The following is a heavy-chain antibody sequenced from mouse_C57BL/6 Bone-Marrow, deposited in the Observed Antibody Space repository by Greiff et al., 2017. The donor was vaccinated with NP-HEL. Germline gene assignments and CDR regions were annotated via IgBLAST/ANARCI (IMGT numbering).Heavy chain of an antibody. CDR1: GYAFTNYL. J-gene: IGHJ2*01. CDR2: INPGSGGT. V-gene: IGHV1-54*01. D-gene: IGHD3-2*01. Sequence: VQLQQSGAELVRPGTSVKVSCKASGYAFTNYLIEWVKQRPGQGLEWIGVINPGSGGTNYSEKFKGKATLTADKSSSTAYMQLSSLTSEDSAVYFCARRETVHYFDYWGQGTTLTVSS. CDR3: ARRETVHYFDY.